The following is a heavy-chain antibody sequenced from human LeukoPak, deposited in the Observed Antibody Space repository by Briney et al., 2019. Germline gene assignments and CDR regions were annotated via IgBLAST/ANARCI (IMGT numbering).Heavy chain of an antibody. J-gene: IGHJ4*02. V-gene: IGHV3-74*01. Sequence: GGSLRLSCAASGFNFSNYWMHWVRQAPGKGLVWVSRIKSDGSTTPYADSVKGRFTISRDNAKDTLYLQMNSLRAEDTAVYHCARDWGYSYGLDYWGQGTLVTVSS. CDR1: GFNFSNYW. D-gene: IGHD5-18*01. CDR3: ARDWGYSYGLDY. CDR2: IKSDGSTT.